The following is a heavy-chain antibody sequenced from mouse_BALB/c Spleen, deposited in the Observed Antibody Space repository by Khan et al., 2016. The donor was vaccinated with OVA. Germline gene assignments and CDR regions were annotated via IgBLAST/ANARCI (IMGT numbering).Heavy chain of an antibody. J-gene: IGHJ3*01. D-gene: IGHD1-3*01. CDR2: IYPGNSDT. Sequence: VQLQQSGTVLARPGASVKMSCKASGYSFTSYLIHWVKQSPGQGLEWIGDIYPGNSDTSYNQKFKDKAKLTAGTSASTAYMELSSLTNEDSAVYYCIRGGYSSFAYWGQGTLVTVSA. CDR1: GYSFTSYL. V-gene: IGHV1-5*01. CDR3: IRGGYSSFAY.